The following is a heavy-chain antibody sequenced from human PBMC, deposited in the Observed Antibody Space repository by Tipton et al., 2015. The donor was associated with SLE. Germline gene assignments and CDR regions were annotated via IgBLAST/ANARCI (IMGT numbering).Heavy chain of an antibody. CDR2: IYHSGST. CDR3: ARGPLLDL. D-gene: IGHD5/OR15-5a*01. J-gene: IGHJ2*01. V-gene: IGHV4-4*02. Sequence: TLSLTCAVSGGSISSSNWWSWVRQPPGKGLEWIGEIYHSGSTNYNPSLKSRGTISVDTSKNQFSLKLSSVTAADTAVYYCARGPLLDLWGRGTLVTVSS. CDR1: GGSISSSNW.